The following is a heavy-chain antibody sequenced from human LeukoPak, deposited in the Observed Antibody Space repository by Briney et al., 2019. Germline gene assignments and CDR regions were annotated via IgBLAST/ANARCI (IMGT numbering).Heavy chain of an antibody. CDR1: GFTFSSYW. D-gene: IGHD6-6*01. Sequence: GGALRLSCAASGFTFSSYWMHWVRQAPGKGRVWVSRINTDGSSTSYADSVKGRFTISSDNAKNTLYLQMNSLSAEDTAVSYCARGSYSSSSTPFDYWGRGTLVTVSS. CDR3: ARGSYSSSSTPFDY. V-gene: IGHV3-74*01. J-gene: IGHJ4*02. CDR2: INTDGSST.